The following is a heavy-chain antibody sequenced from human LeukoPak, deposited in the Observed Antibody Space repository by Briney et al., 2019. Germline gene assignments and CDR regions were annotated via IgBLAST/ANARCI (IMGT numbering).Heavy chain of an antibody. D-gene: IGHD3-10*01. CDR3: ARLPRKHCYGSGSPMDV. V-gene: IGHV4-34*01. CDR2: INHSGST. Sequence: SETLSLTCAVYGGSFSGYYWSWIRQPPGKGLEWIGEINHSGSTNYNPSLKSRVTISVDTSKNQFSLRLSSVTAADTAVYYCARLPRKHCYGSGSPMDVWGKGTTVTVSS. CDR1: GGSFSGYY. J-gene: IGHJ6*04.